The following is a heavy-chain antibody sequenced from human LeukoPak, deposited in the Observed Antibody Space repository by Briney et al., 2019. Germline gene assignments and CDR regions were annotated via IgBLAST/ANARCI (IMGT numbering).Heavy chain of an antibody. CDR1: GFTFSRYN. CDR2: ITSSSIYK. J-gene: IGHJ4*02. Sequence: KTGGSLRLSCVASGFTFSRYNINWVRQAPGKGLEWVSSITSSSIYKNYADSVKGRFTISRDNARNSLYLQMNSLRAEDTAVYYCARDGDIAVAGLGDYWGQGTLVTVSS. D-gene: IGHD6-19*01. V-gene: IGHV3-21*04. CDR3: ARDGDIAVAGLGDY.